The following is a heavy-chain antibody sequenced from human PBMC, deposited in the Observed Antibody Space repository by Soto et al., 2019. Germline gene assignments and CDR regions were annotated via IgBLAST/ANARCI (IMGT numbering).Heavy chain of an antibody. CDR3: ARAGLDYYYGMDV. J-gene: IGHJ6*02. Sequence: ASVKASCKPSGYTFTSYAMHWVRQPPGQRLEWMGWINAGNGNTKYSQKFQGRVTMTRDTSTRTVYMELSSLRSEDTAVYYCARAGLDYYYGMDVWGQGTTVTVSS. CDR2: INAGNGNT. CDR1: GYTFTSYA. D-gene: IGHD5-12*01. V-gene: IGHV1-3*01.